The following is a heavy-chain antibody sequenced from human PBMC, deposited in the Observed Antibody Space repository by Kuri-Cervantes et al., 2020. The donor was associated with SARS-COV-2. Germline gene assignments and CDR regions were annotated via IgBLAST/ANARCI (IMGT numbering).Heavy chain of an antibody. D-gene: IGHD2-15*01. V-gene: IGHV1-18*01. Sequence: ASVKVSCKASGYTFTSYDINWVRQAPGQGLEWMGWISAYNGNTNYAQKLQGRVTMTTDTSTCTAYMELRSLRSDDTAVYYCARVGIVVVVAAIPDWFDPWGQGTLVTVSS. J-gene: IGHJ5*02. CDR2: ISAYNGNT. CDR3: ARVGIVVVVAAIPDWFDP. CDR1: GYTFTSYD.